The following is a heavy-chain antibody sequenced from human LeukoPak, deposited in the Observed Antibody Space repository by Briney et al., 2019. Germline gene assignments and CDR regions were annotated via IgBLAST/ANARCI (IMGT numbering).Heavy chain of an antibody. J-gene: IGHJ5*02. D-gene: IGHD6-19*01. CDR2: IYYSGST. CDR3: ARAQWAVAGTVLVGWFDP. V-gene: IGHV4-59*01. Sequence: SETQSLTCTVSGGSISSYYWSWIRQPPGKGLEWIGYIYYSGSTNYNPSLKSRVTISVDTSKNQFSLKLSSVTAADTAVYYCARAQWAVAGTVLVGWFDPWGQGTLVTVSS. CDR1: GGSISSYY.